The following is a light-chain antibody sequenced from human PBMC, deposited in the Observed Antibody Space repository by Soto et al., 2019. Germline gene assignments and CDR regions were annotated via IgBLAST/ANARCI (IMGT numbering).Light chain of an antibody. CDR2: DAS. Sequence: EIVLTQSPATLSLSPGERATLSCRASQSVSSYLAWYQQKPGQAPRLLIYDASNRATGIPARFSGSGSGTDFTITISSLEPEDFAVYYCQQHSNWPPLTFGGGTKVEIK. CDR3: QQHSNWPPLT. CDR1: QSVSSY. J-gene: IGKJ4*01. V-gene: IGKV3-11*01.